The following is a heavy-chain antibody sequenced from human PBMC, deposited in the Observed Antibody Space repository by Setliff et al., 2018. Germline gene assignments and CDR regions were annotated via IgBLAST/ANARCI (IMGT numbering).Heavy chain of an antibody. J-gene: IGHJ4*02. V-gene: IGHV1-18*01. D-gene: IGHD5-18*01. CDR1: GYAFTSYG. Sequence: ASVKVSCKASGYAFTSYGFSWVRQAPGQGLEWMGWISVYNGKTKYAQKFQGRVTMTTDTSTRTAYMEVTSLRSDDTAVYYCARGGVDTAMVYYFDYWGQGTLVTVSS. CDR2: ISVYNGKT. CDR3: ARGGVDTAMVYYFDY.